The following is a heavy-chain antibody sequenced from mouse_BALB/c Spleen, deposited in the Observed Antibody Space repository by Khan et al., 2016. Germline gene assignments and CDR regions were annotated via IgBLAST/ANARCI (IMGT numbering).Heavy chain of an antibody. D-gene: IGHD1-3*01. CDR3: SRRGYNFSMDY. CDR1: GFDFSRYW. V-gene: IGHV4-1*02. J-gene: IGHJ4*01. CDR2: INPDSSTI. Sequence: EVQLVESGGGLVQPGGSLKLSCAASGFDFSRYWMSWVRQAPGKGLEWIGEINPDSSTINYMPSLKDKSIISRDNAKNTLYLQLSNVRSEDTALYYCSRRGYNFSMDYWGQGTSVTVSS.